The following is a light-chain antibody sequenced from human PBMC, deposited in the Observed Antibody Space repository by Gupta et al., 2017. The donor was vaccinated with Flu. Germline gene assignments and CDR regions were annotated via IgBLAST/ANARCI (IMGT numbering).Light chain of an antibody. CDR1: QSISIN. CDR3: QQYNSSPGT. Sequence: DIEMTQSPSSLSVSVGDRVTITCRASQSISINLNWYQQKPGKAPKLLIYAASSLQSGVPSRFSGSGSGTDFTLTISTLQSEDFATYYCQQYNSSPGTFGQGTKVEIK. J-gene: IGKJ1*01. CDR2: AAS. V-gene: IGKV1-39*01.